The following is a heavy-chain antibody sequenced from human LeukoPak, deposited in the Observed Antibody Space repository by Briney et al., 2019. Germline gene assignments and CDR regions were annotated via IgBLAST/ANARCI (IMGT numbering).Heavy chain of an antibody. D-gene: IGHD5-12*01. CDR1: GGSISSSSYY. Sequence: SETLSLTCTVSGGSISSSSYYWGWIRQPPGKGLEWIGSIYYSGSTYYNPSLKSRVTISVDTSKNQFSLKLSSVTAADTAVYYCARGPSGYHNTGGQGTLVTVSS. CDR2: IYYSGST. V-gene: IGHV4-39*01. CDR3: ARGPSGYHNT. J-gene: IGHJ4*02.